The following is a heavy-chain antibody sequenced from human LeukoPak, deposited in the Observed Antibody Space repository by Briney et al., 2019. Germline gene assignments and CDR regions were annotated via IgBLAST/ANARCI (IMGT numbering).Heavy chain of an antibody. CDR1: GGSISSGGYY. D-gene: IGHD6-6*01. CDR3: ARDSYSSSPY. J-gene: IGHJ4*02. CDR2: IYTSGST. Sequence: SETLSLTCTVSGGSISSGGYYWSWIRQPAGKGLEWIGRIYTSGSTNYNPSLKSRVTISVDTSKNQFSLKLSSVTAADTAVYYCARDSYSSSPYWGQGTLVTVSS. V-gene: IGHV4-61*02.